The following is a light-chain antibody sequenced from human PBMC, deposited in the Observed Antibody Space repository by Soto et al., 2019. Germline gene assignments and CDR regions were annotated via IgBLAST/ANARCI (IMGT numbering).Light chain of an antibody. J-gene: IGKJ2*01. CDR2: GAS. CDR1: QSVSSSY. V-gene: IGKV3-20*01. CDR3: QQYGSSPYT. Sequence: EIVLTQSPGTLSLSPGERATLSCRASQSVSSSYLAWYQQKPGQAPRLLIYGASSRATGITDRFSGSGSGTDFTLTISLLEPEDFAVYYCQQYGSSPYTFGQATKLEIK.